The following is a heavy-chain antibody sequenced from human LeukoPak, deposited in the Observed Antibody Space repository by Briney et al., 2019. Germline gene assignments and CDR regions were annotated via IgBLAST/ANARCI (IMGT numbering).Heavy chain of an antibody. Sequence: GGSLRLSCAAPGFTFSNYWMSWVRQAPGKGLEWVASIDQYGRAKYYVDSVRGRFTFSRDNTKNSLHLQMSSLRAEDTAVYYCARADSYGSILDYWGQGNRVTVSS. CDR3: ARADSYGSILDY. V-gene: IGHV3-7*04. CDR2: IDQYGRAK. J-gene: IGHJ4*02. D-gene: IGHD5-18*01. CDR1: GFTFSNYW.